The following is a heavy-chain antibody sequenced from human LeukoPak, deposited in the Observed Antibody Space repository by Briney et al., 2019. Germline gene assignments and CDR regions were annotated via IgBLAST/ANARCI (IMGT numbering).Heavy chain of an antibody. D-gene: IGHD1-1*01. Sequence: ASVKVSCKASGYTFTGYYMHWVRQAPGQGLEWMGRINPNSGGTNYAQKFQGRVTMTRDTSNSTAYMELSRLRSDDTAVYYCARDLIERSTNYWGQGTLVTVSS. J-gene: IGHJ4*02. CDR2: INPNSGGT. CDR3: ARDLIERSTNY. V-gene: IGHV1-2*06. CDR1: GYTFTGYY.